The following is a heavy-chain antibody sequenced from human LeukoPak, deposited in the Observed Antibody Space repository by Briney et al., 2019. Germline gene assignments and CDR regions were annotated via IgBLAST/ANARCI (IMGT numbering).Heavy chain of an antibody. CDR2: INAGNGNT. Sequence: ASVKVSCKASGYTFTSYAMHWVRQAPGQRLEWMGWINAGNGNTKYSQKFQGRVTITRDTSASTAYMELGSLRSEDTAVYYCARETAPIAVAGTFDYWGQGTLVTVSS. CDR3: ARETAPIAVAGTFDY. V-gene: IGHV1-3*01. J-gene: IGHJ4*02. D-gene: IGHD6-19*01. CDR1: GYTFTSYA.